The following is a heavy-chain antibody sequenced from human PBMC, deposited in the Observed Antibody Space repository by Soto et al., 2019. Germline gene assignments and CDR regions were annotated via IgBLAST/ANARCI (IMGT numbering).Heavy chain of an antibody. J-gene: IGHJ4*02. D-gene: IGHD3-22*01. CDR3: AKSVTYYYDSSGYFDAGFFDY. Sequence: PGGSLRLSCAASGFTFSSYGMHWVRQAPGKGLEWVAVISYDGSNKYYADSVKGRFTISRDNSKNTLYLQMNSLRAEDTAVYYCAKSVTYYYDSSGYFDAGFFDYWGQGTLVTVSS. V-gene: IGHV3-30*18. CDR2: ISYDGSNK. CDR1: GFTFSSYG.